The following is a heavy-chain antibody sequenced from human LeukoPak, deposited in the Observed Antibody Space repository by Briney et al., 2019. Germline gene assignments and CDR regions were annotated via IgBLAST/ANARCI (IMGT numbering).Heavy chain of an antibody. CDR2: IIPIFGTA. CDR3: ARGLVRGVIIPFDY. J-gene: IGHJ4*02. CDR1: GGTFRDYP. D-gene: IGHD3-10*01. Sequence: GASVKVSCKASGGTFRDYPLSWVRQAPGQGLEWMGGIIPIFGTANYAQKFQGRVTITADESTSTAYMELSSLRSEDTAVYYCARGLVRGVIIPFDYWGQGTLVTVSS. V-gene: IGHV1-69*13.